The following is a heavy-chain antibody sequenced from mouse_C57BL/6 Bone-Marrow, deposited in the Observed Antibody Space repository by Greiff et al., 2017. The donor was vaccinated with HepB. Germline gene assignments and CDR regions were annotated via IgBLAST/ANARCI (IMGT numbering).Heavy chain of an antibody. CDR3: ARYYYGSSYSYYFDY. Sequence: QVHVKQSGAELVRPGTSVKVSCKASGYAFTNYLIEWVKQRPGQGLEWIGVINPGSGGTNYNEKFKGKATLTADKSSSTAYMQLSSLTSEDSAVYFCARYYYGSSYSYYFDYWGQGTTLTVSS. CDR2: INPGSGGT. V-gene: IGHV1-54*01. CDR1: GYAFTNYL. D-gene: IGHD1-1*01. J-gene: IGHJ2*01.